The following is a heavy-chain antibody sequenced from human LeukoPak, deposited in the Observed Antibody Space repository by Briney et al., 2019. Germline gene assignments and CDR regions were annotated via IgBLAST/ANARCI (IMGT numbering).Heavy chain of an antibody. D-gene: IGHD3-10*01. CDR3: ARVSPSGVWDV. CDR1: GGSISSGDYY. V-gene: IGHV4-30-4*01. CDR2: IYYSGST. Sequence: SETLSLTCTVSGGSISSGDYYWSWIRQPPGKGLEWIGYIYYSGSTYYNPSLKSRVTISVDTSKNQFSLSLSSVTAADTAVYYCARVSPSGVWDVWGQGTTVTVSS. J-gene: IGHJ6*02.